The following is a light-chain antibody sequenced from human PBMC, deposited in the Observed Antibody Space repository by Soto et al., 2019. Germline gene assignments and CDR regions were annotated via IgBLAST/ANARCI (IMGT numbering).Light chain of an antibody. CDR1: QTASSY. J-gene: IGKJ2*01. CDR2: ATS. CDR3: QQSYDTPRT. V-gene: IGKV1-39*01. Sequence: DIQMTQSPSSLSASVGDRVTITCRASQTASSYLNWYQQKPGKAPKLLINATSSLQSGVPSRFSGSGSGTEFTLTITSLQPDDFATYYCQQSYDTPRTFGQGTKLEI.